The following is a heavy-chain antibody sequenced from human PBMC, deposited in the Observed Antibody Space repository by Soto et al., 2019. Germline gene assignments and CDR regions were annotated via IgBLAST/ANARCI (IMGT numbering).Heavy chain of an antibody. CDR2: MNPGSGKT. Sequence: ASVKVSCKASGYTFINYHISWVRQATGQGLEWMGWMNPGSGKTGYANKFQGRVTMTRDASTSTAHLELSSLTSEDTAVYYCAKGSSGSYLAWAEYFQHWGQGTLVTVSS. D-gene: IGHD1-26*01. CDR1: GYTFINYH. CDR3: AKGSSGSYLAWAEYFQH. V-gene: IGHV1-8*02. J-gene: IGHJ1*01.